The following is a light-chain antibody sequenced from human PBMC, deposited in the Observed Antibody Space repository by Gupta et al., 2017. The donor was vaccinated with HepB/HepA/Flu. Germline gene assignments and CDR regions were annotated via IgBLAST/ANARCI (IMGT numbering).Light chain of an antibody. Sequence: EIVLTQSPGTLSLSPGERATLSCRASQTVSSNYLAWYQQKPGQAPRLLIYGASSRATGIPDRFSGSGSGTDFTLTISRLEPEDFAVYYCHQYRSTPPTFGGGTKVEIK. J-gene: IGKJ4*01. CDR3: HQYRSTPPT. CDR2: GAS. CDR1: QTVSSNY. V-gene: IGKV3-20*01.